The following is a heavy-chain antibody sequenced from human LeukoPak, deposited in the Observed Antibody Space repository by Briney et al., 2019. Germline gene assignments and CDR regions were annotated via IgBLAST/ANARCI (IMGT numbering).Heavy chain of an antibody. D-gene: IGHD1-26*01. CDR2: IYYSGST. V-gene: IGHV4-59*12. J-gene: IGHJ4*02. CDR1: GGFISSYY. Sequence: TSETLSLTCTVSGGFISSYYWSWIRQPPGKGLEWIGYIYYSGSTNYNPSLKSRVTISVDTSKNQLSLRLSSVTAADTAVYYCARDAVGAISFDYWGQGTLVTVSS. CDR3: ARDAVGAISFDY.